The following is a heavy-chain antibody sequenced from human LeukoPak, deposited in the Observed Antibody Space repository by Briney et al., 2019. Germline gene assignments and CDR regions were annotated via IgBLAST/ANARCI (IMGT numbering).Heavy chain of an antibody. CDR3: ARERGYSKNNWFDP. J-gene: IGHJ5*02. V-gene: IGHV3-21*01. CDR1: GVTFSSYS. CDR2: ISSSSSYI. D-gene: IGHD4-11*01. Sequence: PGGSLRLSCAASGVTFSSYSMNWVRQAPGKGLEWVSSISSSSSYIYYADSVKGRFTISRDNAKNSLYLQMNSLRAEDTAVYYCARERGYSKNNWFDPWGQGTLVTVSS.